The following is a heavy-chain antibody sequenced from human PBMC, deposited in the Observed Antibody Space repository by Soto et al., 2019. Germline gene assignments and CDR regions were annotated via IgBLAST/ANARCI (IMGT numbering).Heavy chain of an antibody. Sequence: SETLSLTCTVSVGSISSGCCYLSWIRHQPGKGLEGIGYSYYSGSTYYNPSLKSRVTISVDTSKNQFSLKLSSVTAADTAVYYWAREVLRGDILNGYYPVYYGMDFWGQGTSVTVSS. CDR3: AREVLRGDILNGYYPVYYGMDF. CDR2: SYYSGST. J-gene: IGHJ6*02. CDR1: VGSISSGCCY. V-gene: IGHV4-31*03. D-gene: IGHD3-9*01.